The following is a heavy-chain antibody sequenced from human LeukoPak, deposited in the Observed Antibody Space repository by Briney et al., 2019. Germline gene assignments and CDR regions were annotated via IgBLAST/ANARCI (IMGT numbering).Heavy chain of an antibody. V-gene: IGHV3-23*01. Sequence: HPGGSLRLSCAASGFTFSSYGMSWVRQAPGKGLEWVSAISGSGGSTYYADSVKGRFTISRDNSKNTLYLQMNSLRAEDTAVYYCAKGPLYYYYYMDVWGKGTTVTVSS. CDR3: AKGPLYYYYYMDV. J-gene: IGHJ6*03. CDR1: GFTFSSYG. CDR2: ISGSGGST.